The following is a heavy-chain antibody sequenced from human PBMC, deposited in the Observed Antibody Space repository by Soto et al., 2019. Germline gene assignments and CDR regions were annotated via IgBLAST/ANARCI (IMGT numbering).Heavy chain of an antibody. CDR2: IYPGDSDT. CDR1: GYSFTNYW. Sequence: GESLKISCKGSGYSFTNYWIGWVRQMPGKGLEWMGIIYPGDSDTRYSPSFQGQVTISADKSISTAYLQWSSLKASDTAMYHCASTSAAGKYSYGMDVWGPGTTVTLSS. CDR3: ASTSAAGKYSYGMDV. D-gene: IGHD6-13*01. V-gene: IGHV5-51*01. J-gene: IGHJ6*01.